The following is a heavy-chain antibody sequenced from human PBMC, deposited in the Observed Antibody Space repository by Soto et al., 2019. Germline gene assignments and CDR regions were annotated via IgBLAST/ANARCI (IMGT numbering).Heavy chain of an antibody. J-gene: IGHJ4*02. CDR1: GGSISSYY. CDR2: IYYSGST. Sequence: SETLSLTCTVSGGSISSYYWSWIRQPPGKGLEWIGYIYYSGSTNYNPSFQGQVTISADNSINTAYLQWSSLRASDTAMYYCARWNFAFDYWGPGTLVTVSS. V-gene: IGHV4-59*12. CDR3: ARWNFAFDY. D-gene: IGHD1-7*01.